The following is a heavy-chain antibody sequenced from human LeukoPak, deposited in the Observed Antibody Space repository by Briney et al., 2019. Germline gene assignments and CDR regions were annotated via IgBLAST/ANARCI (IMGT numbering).Heavy chain of an antibody. J-gene: IGHJ3*02. CDR2: IKSKTDGGTT. Sequence: PGGSLRLSCAASGFTFSNAWMSWVRQAPGKGLEWVGRIKSKTDGGTTDYAAPVKGRFTISRDDSKNTLYLQMNSLKTEDTAVYYCTTGLGYSNDAFDIWGQGTMVTVSS. CDR3: TTGLGYSNDAFDI. D-gene: IGHD4-11*01. V-gene: IGHV3-15*01. CDR1: GFTFSNAW.